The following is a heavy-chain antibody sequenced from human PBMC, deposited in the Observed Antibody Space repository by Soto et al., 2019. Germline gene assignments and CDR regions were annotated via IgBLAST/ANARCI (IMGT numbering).Heavy chain of an antibody. J-gene: IGHJ5*02. CDR2: IIPIFGTA. D-gene: IGHD5-12*01. Sequence: ASVKVSCKASGGTFSSYAISWVRQAPGQGLEWMGGIIPIFGTANYAQKFQGRVTITADESTSTAYMELSSLRSEDTAVYYCARDKVATISRWFDPWGQGTLVTVSS. CDR1: GGTFSSYA. CDR3: ARDKVATISRWFDP. V-gene: IGHV1-69*13.